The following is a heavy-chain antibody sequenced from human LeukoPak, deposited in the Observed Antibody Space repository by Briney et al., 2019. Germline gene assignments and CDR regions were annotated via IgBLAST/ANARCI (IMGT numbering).Heavy chain of an antibody. CDR2: IDYRGGT. D-gene: IGHD3-22*01. CDR1: GASVYSDSSY. Sequence: SETLSLTCSVSGASVYSDSSYWTWIRQAPGKGLEWIEYIDYRGGTKYNASLKGRVTMSLETSKNQFSLTLKSVIAADAAVYYCAREVATSYYDAGAYYRQTEAFDFWGQGKMVTVSS. V-gene: IGHV4-61*01. J-gene: IGHJ3*01. CDR3: AREVATSYYDAGAYYRQTEAFDF.